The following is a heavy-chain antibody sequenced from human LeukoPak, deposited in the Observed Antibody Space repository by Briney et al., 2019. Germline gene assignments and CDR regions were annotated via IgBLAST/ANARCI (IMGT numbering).Heavy chain of an antibody. CDR2: IWYDGSNK. V-gene: IGHV3-33*01. J-gene: IGHJ4*02. CDR3: ARGGFTYYDFWSAYYTADY. D-gene: IGHD3-3*01. Sequence: PGGSLRLSCAASGFTFSNYGMHWVRQAPGKGLEWVALIWYDGSNKYYADSVKGRFTISRDNSKNTLFLQMNSLRAEDTAVYYCARGGFTYYDFWSAYYTADYWGQGTLVTVSS. CDR1: GFTFSNYG.